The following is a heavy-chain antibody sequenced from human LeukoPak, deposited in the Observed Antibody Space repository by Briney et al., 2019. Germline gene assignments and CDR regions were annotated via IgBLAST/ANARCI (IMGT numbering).Heavy chain of an antibody. CDR3: ARVLTDYYGSGSYIDY. Sequence: GRSLRLSCAASGFTFSSYAMHWVRQAPGKGLEWVSYISSSGSTIYYADSVKGRFTISRDNAKNSLYLQMNSLRAVDTAVYYCARVLTDYYGSGSYIDYWGQGTLVTVSS. CDR1: GFTFSSYA. J-gene: IGHJ4*02. CDR2: ISSSGSTI. V-gene: IGHV3-48*04. D-gene: IGHD3-10*01.